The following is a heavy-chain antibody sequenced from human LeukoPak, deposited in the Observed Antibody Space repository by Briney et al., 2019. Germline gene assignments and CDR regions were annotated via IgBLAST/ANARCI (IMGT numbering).Heavy chain of an antibody. CDR3: AKTYYDFWGGFYYYYMDV. CDR2: ISYNGST. CDR1: GGSVSSGRSY. D-gene: IGHD3-3*01. Sequence: YPSETLSLTCTVSGGSVSSGRSYWSWIRQPPGKGLEWIGYISYNGSTNYSPSLKRGVTIQVDASKNQFPLKLSSVTAADTAVYYCAKTYYDFWGGFYYYYMDVWGKGATVTVSS. J-gene: IGHJ6*03. V-gene: IGHV4-61*01.